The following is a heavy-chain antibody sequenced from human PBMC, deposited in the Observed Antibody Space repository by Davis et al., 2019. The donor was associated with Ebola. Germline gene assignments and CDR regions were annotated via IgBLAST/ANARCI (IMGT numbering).Heavy chain of an antibody. D-gene: IGHD2/OR15-2a*01. Sequence: GESLKISCAASGFTFSSYVMSWVRQAPGKGLEWVSAIRGSGSTTYYADSVKGRFTISRDNSKNTLYLQMNSLRAEDTAVYYCAKIGSSTIQGAFDIWGQGTRVTVSS. V-gene: IGHV3-23*01. J-gene: IGHJ3*02. CDR3: AKIGSSTIQGAFDI. CDR2: IRGSGSTT. CDR1: GFTFSSYV.